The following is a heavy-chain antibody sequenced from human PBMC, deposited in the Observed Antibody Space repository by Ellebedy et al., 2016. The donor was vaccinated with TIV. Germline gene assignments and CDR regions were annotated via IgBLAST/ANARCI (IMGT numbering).Heavy chain of an antibody. CDR2: IYASGDT. V-gene: IGHV4-4*07. CDR1: GASISGNY. Sequence: SETLSLXXNVSGASISGNYWSWIRQPAGKGLEWIGRIYASGDTTYNPSLMSRITISLDTSRNQFSLKVRSVTATDTALYYCATSPGYSSGWYDYWGQGTLVTVSS. CDR3: ATSPGYSSGWYDY. D-gene: IGHD6-19*01. J-gene: IGHJ4*02.